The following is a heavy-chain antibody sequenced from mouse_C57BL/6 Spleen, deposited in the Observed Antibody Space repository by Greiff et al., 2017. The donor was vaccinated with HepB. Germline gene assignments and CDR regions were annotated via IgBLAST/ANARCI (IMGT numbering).Heavy chain of an antibody. CDR2: IYPRDGST. Sequence: QVQLQQSDAELVKPGASVKISCKVSGYTFTDHTIHWMKQRPEQGLEWIGYIYPRDGSTKYNEKFKGKATLTADKSSSTAYMQLNSLTSEDSAVYFCARYYYGSSYVRYAMDYWGQGTSVTVSS. CDR1: GYTFTDHT. J-gene: IGHJ4*01. D-gene: IGHD1-1*01. CDR3: ARYYYGSSYVRYAMDY. V-gene: IGHV1-78*01.